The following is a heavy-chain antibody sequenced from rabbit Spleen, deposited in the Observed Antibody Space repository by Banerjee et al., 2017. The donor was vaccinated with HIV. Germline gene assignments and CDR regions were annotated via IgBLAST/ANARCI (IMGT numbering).Heavy chain of an antibody. Sequence: QEQLEESGGDLVKPEGSLTLTCTASGFSFSSSYWICWVRQAPGKGLEWIACIATGSSGITYYASWAKGRFTISKTSSTTVTLQMTSLTAADTATYFCARSMGLSTNLWGPGTLVTVS. CDR3: ARSMGLSTNL. V-gene: IGHV1S45*01. CDR1: GFSFSSSYW. CDR2: IATGSSGIT. J-gene: IGHJ4*01. D-gene: IGHD7-1*01.